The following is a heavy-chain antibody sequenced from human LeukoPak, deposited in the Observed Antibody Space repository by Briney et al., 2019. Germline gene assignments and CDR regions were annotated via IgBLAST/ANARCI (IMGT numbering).Heavy chain of an antibody. CDR3: ARVPAAGILAFDI. D-gene: IGHD6-13*01. Sequence: SETLSLTCTVSGGSISSSSYYWGWIRQPQGKGLEWIGSIYYSGSTYYNPSLKSRVTISVNTSKNQFSLKLSSVTAADTGVYYCARVPAAGILAFDIWGQGTMVTVSS. CDR2: IYYSGST. CDR1: GGSISSSSYY. J-gene: IGHJ3*02. V-gene: IGHV4-39*07.